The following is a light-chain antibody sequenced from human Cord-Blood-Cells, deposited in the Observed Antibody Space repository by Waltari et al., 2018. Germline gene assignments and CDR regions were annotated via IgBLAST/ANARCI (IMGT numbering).Light chain of an antibody. CDR1: SSDVGRYHL. V-gene: IGLV2-23*02. Sequence: QSALTQPASESGSPGQSITISCTGTSSDVGRYHLVSWYQQHPGKAPELIIYEVSKRPSWVSNRFSGSKSGNTASLTISGLQAEDEADYYCCSYAGSSTYVFGTGTKVTVL. CDR3: CSYAGSSTYV. J-gene: IGLJ1*01. CDR2: EVS.